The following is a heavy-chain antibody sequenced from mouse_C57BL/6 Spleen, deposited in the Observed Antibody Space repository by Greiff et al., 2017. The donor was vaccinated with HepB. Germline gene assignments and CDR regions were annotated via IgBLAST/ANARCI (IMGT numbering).Heavy chain of an antibody. Sequence: QVQLQQPGAELVKPGASVKLSCKASGYTFTSYWMHWVKQRPGQGLEWIGMIHPNSGSTNYNEKFKSKATLTVDKSSSTAYMQLSSLTSEDPAVYYCGITTVVGYFDVWGTGTTVTVSS. CDR3: GITTVVGYFDV. CDR2: IHPNSGST. D-gene: IGHD1-1*01. J-gene: IGHJ1*03. V-gene: IGHV1-64*01. CDR1: GYTFTSYW.